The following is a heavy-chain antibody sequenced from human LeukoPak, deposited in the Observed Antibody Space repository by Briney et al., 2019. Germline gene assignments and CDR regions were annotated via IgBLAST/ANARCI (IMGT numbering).Heavy chain of an antibody. CDR1: GFTFSSYG. D-gene: IGHD6-6*01. Sequence: PGGSLRLSCAASGFTFSSYGMTWVRQAPGKGLEWVSAISDDATSTYYADSVKGRFTISRDNSKNTLFLQMKSLRAEDTAVYYCARRVEYSSSSGGYFGYWGLGTLVTVSS. CDR2: ISDDATST. CDR3: ARRVEYSSSSGGYFGY. J-gene: IGHJ4*02. V-gene: IGHV3-23*01.